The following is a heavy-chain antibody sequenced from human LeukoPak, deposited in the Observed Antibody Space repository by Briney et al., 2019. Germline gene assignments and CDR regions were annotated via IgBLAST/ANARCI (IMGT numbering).Heavy chain of an antibody. CDR2: NDWEDET. Sequence: SGPTLVNPTQTLTLTCTFSGFSLTTSGLRVAWIRQPPGKALEWLARNDWEDETIYSPSLRARLTISKDTSRNQVVFTMTNMGSADTATYYCARVRLGTYSGYYFDYWGQGVLVTVSS. CDR3: ARVRLGTYSGYYFDY. D-gene: IGHD1-26*01. V-gene: IGHV2-70*04. J-gene: IGHJ4*02. CDR1: GFSLTTSGLR.